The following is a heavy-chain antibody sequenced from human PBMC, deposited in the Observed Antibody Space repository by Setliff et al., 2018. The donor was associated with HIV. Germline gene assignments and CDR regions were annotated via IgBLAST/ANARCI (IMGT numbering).Heavy chain of an antibody. D-gene: IGHD3-10*01. J-gene: IGHJ3*01. CDR3: ARDSVRGASWYPGGFDV. CDR1: GFAFSSYE. V-gene: IGHV3-48*03. CDR2: ISGSGTRT. Sequence: PGGSLRLSCEASGFAFSSYEMNWVRQAPGKGLEWVAYISGSGTRTFYLDSVKGRFGISRDDARNSVYLQMNNLRAEDTAVYYCARDSVRGASWYPGGFDVWGQGAMVTVSS.